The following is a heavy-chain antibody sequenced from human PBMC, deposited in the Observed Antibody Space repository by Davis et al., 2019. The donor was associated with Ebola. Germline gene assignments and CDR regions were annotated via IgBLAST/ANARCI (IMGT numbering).Heavy chain of an antibody. V-gene: IGHV3-53*05. CDR2: IYDRST. CDR3: AKTQWLREFDN. D-gene: IGHD6-19*01. CDR1: GFTVSSNH. J-gene: IGHJ4*02. Sequence: GGSLRLSCAASGFTVSSNHMSWVRQAPGKGLGWVSVIYDRSTAYADSVRGRFTISRDKSNNTLYLDMNSLRVDDTAVYYCAKTQWLREFDNWGQGTLVTVSS.